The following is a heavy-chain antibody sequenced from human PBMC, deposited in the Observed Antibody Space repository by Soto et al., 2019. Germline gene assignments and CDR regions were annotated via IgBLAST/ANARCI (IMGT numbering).Heavy chain of an antibody. V-gene: IGHV3-21*01. CDR3: ARQGDGSSWYGVYYFYYMDV. J-gene: IGHJ6*03. Sequence: PGGSLRLSCAASGFTFSSYSMNWVRQAPGKGLEWVSSISSSSSYIYYADSVKGRFTISRDNAKNSLYLQMNSLRAEDTAVYYCARQGDGSSWYGVYYFYYMDVWGQGTTVTVSS. CDR2: ISSSSSYI. D-gene: IGHD6-13*01. CDR1: GFTFSSYS.